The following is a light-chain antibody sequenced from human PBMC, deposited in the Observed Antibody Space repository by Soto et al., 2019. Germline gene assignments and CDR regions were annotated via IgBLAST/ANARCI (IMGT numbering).Light chain of an antibody. CDR2: EVT. Sequence: QSALTQPPSASGSPGQSVTISCTGTSSDVGAYNYVSWYQQRPGGVPKLIVYEVTKRRSGVPNRFSGSKSGNTASLTVSGLQAEDEADSYCTSYAGSNIMIFGGGTKLTVL. CDR3: TSYAGSNIMI. J-gene: IGLJ2*01. V-gene: IGLV2-8*01. CDR1: SSDVGAYNY.